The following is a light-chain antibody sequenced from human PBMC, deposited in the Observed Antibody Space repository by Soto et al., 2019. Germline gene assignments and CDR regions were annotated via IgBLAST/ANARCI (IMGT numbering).Light chain of an antibody. V-gene: IGKV1-5*03. CDR1: QSISTW. J-gene: IGKJ2*01. CDR2: KAS. Sequence: DIQMTQSPSTLSASVGDRVTITCRASQSISTWLAWYQQKPGKAPKLLIYKASRLRNGVPSRFSVSGSGTEFTLTIYSLQPDDFARYYCQQYNGYPHTFGQGTKLEIK. CDR3: QQYNGYPHT.